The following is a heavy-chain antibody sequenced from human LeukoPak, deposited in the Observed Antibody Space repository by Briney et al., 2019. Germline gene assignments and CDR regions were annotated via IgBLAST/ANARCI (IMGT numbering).Heavy chain of an antibody. Sequence: GGSLRLSCAASGFTVSSNYMSWVRQAPGKGLEWVSSFYRGIITYYADSVKGRFTTSRDHSKNTVYLQMDSLRPEDTAVYYCARYYDSSGYTQGAFDIWGQGTMVTVS. CDR2: FYRGIIT. CDR3: ARYYDSSGYTQGAFDI. V-gene: IGHV3-66*02. D-gene: IGHD3-22*01. CDR1: GFTVSSNY. J-gene: IGHJ3*02.